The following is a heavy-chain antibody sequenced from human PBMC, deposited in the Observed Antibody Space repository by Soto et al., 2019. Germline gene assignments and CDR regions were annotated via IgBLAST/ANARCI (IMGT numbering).Heavy chain of an antibody. V-gene: IGHV4-4*02. D-gene: IGHD6-19*01. Sequence: PSETLSLTCAVSGGSLSSSNWWSWVRPPPGKGLEWIGEIYHSGSTNYNPSLKSRVTTSVDKSKNQFSLKLSSVTAADTAVYYCARVAVAGTRVDYWGQGTLVTVSS. CDR2: IYHSGST. CDR1: GGSLSSSNW. J-gene: IGHJ4*02. CDR3: ARVAVAGTRVDY.